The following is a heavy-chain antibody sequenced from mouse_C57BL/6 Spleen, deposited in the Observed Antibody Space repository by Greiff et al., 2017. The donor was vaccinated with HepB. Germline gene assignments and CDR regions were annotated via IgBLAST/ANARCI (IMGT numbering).Heavy chain of an antibody. Sequence: EVKLVESGAELVKPGASVKLSCTASGFNIKDYYMHWVKQRTEQGLEWIGRIDPEDGETKYAPKFQGKATITADTSAHTAYLQLSSLTSEDPAVYYCARTYYGSSPMDDWGQGTSVTVAS. CDR3: ARTYYGSSPMDD. D-gene: IGHD1-1*01. CDR2: IDPEDGET. V-gene: IGHV14-2*01. J-gene: IGHJ4*01. CDR1: GFNIKDYY.